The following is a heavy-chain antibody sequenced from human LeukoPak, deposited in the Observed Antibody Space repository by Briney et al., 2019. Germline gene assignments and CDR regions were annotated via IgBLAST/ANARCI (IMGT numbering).Heavy chain of an antibody. J-gene: IGHJ6*02. CDR3: ARDLFLDYDILTGPGHYYGMDV. Sequence: GGSLRLSCAASGFTFSSYSMNWVRQAPGKGLEWVSSISSSSSYIYYADSVKGRFTISRDNAKNSLYLQMNSLRAEDTAVYYCARDLFLDYDILTGPGHYYGMDVWGQGTTVTVSS. V-gene: IGHV3-21*01. D-gene: IGHD3-9*01. CDR2: ISSSSSYI. CDR1: GFTFSSYS.